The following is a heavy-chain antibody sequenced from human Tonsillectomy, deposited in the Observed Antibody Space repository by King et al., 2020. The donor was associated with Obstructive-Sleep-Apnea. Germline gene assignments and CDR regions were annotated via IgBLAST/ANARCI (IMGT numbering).Heavy chain of an antibody. CDR2: FTSSGGKV. J-gene: IGHJ6*02. D-gene: IGHD3-22*01. CDR1: GFIFINYS. Sequence: VQLVESGGGLVQPGESLRLSCAASGFIFINYSMNWVRQAPGKGLGWVSFFTSSGGKVYYADSVEGRFTISRHNAKKSLYSQMKNQRTDDTAVYYCAREMALDYYDSSGYVYFYGLDVWGQGTTVTVSS. CDR3: AREMALDYYDSSGYVYFYGLDV. V-gene: IGHV3-48*04.